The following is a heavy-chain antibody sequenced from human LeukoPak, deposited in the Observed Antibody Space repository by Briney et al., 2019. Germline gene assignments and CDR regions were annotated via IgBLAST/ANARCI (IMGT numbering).Heavy chain of an antibody. CDR1: GFTFSTYS. CDR3: ARGPNSGSNYRLPY. V-gene: IGHV3-48*02. CDR2: ISSSSSTI. Sequence: GGALRLSCAASGFTFSTYSMNWVRPAPGKGLEWVSYISSSSSTIYYADSVKGRFTISRDNAKNSLYLQMNSLRDEDTAVYYCARGPNSGSNYRLPYWGQGTLVTVSS. J-gene: IGHJ4*02. D-gene: IGHD3-10*01.